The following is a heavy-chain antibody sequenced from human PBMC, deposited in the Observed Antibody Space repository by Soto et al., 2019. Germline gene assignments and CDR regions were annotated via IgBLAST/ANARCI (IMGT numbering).Heavy chain of an antibody. D-gene: IGHD2-2*01. CDR1: GGSVSSGSYY. CDR3: ARGPIVVVPAAAYWYFDL. Sequence: QVQLQESGPGLVKPSETLSLTCTVSGGSVSSGSYYWSWIRQPPGKGLEWIGYFYYSGSTNYNPSLKSRVTISVDTSKNQFSLKLSSVTAADTAVYYCARGPIVVVPAAAYWYFDLWGRGTLVTVSS. J-gene: IGHJ2*01. V-gene: IGHV4-61*01. CDR2: FYYSGST.